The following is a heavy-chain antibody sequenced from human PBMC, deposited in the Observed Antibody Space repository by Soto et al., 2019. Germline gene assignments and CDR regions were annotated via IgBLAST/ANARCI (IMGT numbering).Heavy chain of an antibody. Sequence: SDTLSLTFAVYGWAFSGYYWSWIRQPPGKGLEWIGEINHSGSTNYNPSLKSRVTISVDTSKNQFSLKLSSVTAADTAVYYCARGGSYGDYVSNWFDPWGQGTLVTGLL. CDR3: ARGGSYGDYVSNWFDP. D-gene: IGHD4-17*01. V-gene: IGHV4-34*01. J-gene: IGHJ5*02. CDR1: GWAFSGYY. CDR2: INHSGST.